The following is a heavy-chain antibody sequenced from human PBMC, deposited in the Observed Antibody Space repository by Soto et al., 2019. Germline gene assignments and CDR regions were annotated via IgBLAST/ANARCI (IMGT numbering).Heavy chain of an antibody. D-gene: IGHD2-8*01. Sequence: SETLSLTCTVSGGSISHYYWSWIRQSPGKGLEWIGYAYYSGSTDYNPSLKSRVTMSVDTSKNQVSLKLNSVTTADTAVYYCARDRSTYGGGGTGEVKENWFDPWGPGTLVTV. V-gene: IGHV4-59*01. CDR3: ARDRSTYGGGGTGEVKENWFDP. J-gene: IGHJ5*02. CDR2: AYYSGST. CDR1: GGSISHYY.